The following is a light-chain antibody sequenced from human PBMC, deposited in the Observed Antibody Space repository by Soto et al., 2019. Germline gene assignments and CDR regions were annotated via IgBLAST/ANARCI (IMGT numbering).Light chain of an antibody. CDR2: EVS. Sequence: QSALTQPASVSGSPGQSITISCTGTTSAVGGYNYVSWYQQHPGKAPKLMISEVSNRPSGVSNRFSGSKSGNTASLTISGLQAEDEADYYCSSYTSSSTLVFGGGTKLTVL. J-gene: IGLJ2*01. CDR1: TSAVGGYNY. V-gene: IGLV2-14*01. CDR3: SSYTSSSTLV.